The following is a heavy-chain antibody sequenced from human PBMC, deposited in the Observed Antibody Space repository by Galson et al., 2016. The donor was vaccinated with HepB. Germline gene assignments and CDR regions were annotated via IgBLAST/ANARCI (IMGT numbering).Heavy chain of an antibody. CDR1: GFTFGDHY. J-gene: IGHJ4*02. CDR3: TRDEIRGVIRFDH. CDR2: IGSIGTTI. Sequence: SLRLSCAASGFTFGDHYMSWIRQAPGKGLEWVSYIGSIGTTITIHYADSVKGRFTISRDNAKNSLYLQMNSLTVEDTAVYYCTRDEIRGVIRFDHWGQGTLVAVSS. V-gene: IGHV3-11*04. D-gene: IGHD3-10*01.